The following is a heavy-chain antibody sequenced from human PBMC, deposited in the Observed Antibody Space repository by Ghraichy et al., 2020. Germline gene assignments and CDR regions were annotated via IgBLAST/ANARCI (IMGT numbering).Heavy chain of an antibody. V-gene: IGHV3-33*06. J-gene: IGHJ4*02. Sequence: GESLNISCAASGFTFSSYGMHWVRQAPGKGLEWVAVIWYDGSNKYYADSVKGRFTISRDNSKNTLYLQMNSLRAEDTAVYYCAKPTISGWYYFDYWGQGTLVTVSS. CDR1: GFTFSSYG. D-gene: IGHD6-19*01. CDR2: IWYDGSNK. CDR3: AKPTISGWYYFDY.